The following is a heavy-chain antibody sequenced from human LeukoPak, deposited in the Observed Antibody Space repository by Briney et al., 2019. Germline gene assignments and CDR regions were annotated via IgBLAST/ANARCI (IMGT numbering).Heavy chain of an antibody. D-gene: IGHD3-16*01. CDR1: GFTFDDYG. J-gene: IGHJ4*02. Sequence: GGSLRLSCAASGFTFDDYGMHWVRQAPGKGLEWVSLIRGDGTSTYYADSVKGRFTVSRDSSRNSLYLQMNSLTTEDTAFYYCAKGGGDNFSYYFDYWGQGILVTVSS. CDR3: AKGGGDNFSYYFDY. V-gene: IGHV3-43*02. CDR2: IRGDGTST.